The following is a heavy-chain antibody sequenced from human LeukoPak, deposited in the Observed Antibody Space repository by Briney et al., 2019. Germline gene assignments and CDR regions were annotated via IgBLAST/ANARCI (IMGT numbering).Heavy chain of an antibody. J-gene: IGHJ6*02. CDR3: AKGQGLYYYYYGMDV. CDR1: GFTFSSYA. V-gene: IGHV3-23*01. CDR2: ISGSGGST. Sequence: GGSLRLSCAASGFTFSSYAMSWVRQAPGKGLEWVSAISGSGGSTYYADSVKGRITISRDNSKNTLYLQMNSLRAEDTAVYYCAKGQGLYYYYYGMDVWGQGTTVTVSS.